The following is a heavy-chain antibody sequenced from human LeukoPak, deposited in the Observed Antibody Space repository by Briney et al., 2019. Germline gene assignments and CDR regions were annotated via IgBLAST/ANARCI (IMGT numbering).Heavy chain of an antibody. J-gene: IGHJ4*02. Sequence: ASVKVSCKASGSTFTSYAMHWVRQAPGQRLEWMGWINACNGNTKYSQKFQGRVTITRDTSASTAYMELSSLRSEDTAVYYCARALGYNAFDYWGQGTLVTVSS. CDR2: INACNGNT. CDR3: ARALGYNAFDY. CDR1: GSTFTSYA. V-gene: IGHV1-3*01. D-gene: IGHD3-10*01.